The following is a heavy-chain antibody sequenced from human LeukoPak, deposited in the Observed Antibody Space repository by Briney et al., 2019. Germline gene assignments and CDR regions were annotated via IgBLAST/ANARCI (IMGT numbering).Heavy chain of an antibody. CDR1: GFTFSSYA. V-gene: IGHV3-30-3*01. CDR3: ASSGSYRFDY. Sequence: GGSLRLSCAASGFTFSSYAMHWVRQAPGKGLEWVAVISYDGSNKYYADSVKGRFTISRDNSKNTLYLQMNSLRAEDTAVYYCASSGSYRFDYWGQGTLVTVSS. J-gene: IGHJ4*02. D-gene: IGHD1-26*01. CDR2: ISYDGSNK.